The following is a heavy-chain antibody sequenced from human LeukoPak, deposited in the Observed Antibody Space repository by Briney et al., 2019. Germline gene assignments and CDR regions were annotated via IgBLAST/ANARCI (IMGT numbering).Heavy chain of an antibody. CDR2: IIPIFGTA. J-gene: IGHJ5*02. D-gene: IGHD2-2*01. V-gene: IGHV1-69*13. CDR1: GGTFSSYA. CDR3: AREYCSSTSCSEINWFDP. Sequence: GASVKVSCKASGGTFSSYAISWVRQAPGQGLEWMGGIIPIFGTANYAQKFQGRVTITADESTSTAYMELSSLRSDDTAVYYCAREYCSSTSCSEINWFDPWGQGTLVTVSS.